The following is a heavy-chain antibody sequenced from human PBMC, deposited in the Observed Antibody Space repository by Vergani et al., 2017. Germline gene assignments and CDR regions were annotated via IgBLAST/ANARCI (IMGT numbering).Heavy chain of an antibody. CDR1: GFTFSSYS. CDR2: ISSSSSYI. J-gene: IGHJ4*02. V-gene: IGHV3-21*01. D-gene: IGHD2-2*01. Sequence: EVQLVESGGGLVQPGGSLRLSCAASGFTFSSYSMNWVRQAPGKGLEWVSSISSSSSYIYYADSVKGRFTISRDNAKNSLYLQMNSLRAEDTAVYYCAKVGCSSTSCYLAYFDYWGQGTLVTVSS. CDR3: AKVGCSSTSCYLAYFDY.